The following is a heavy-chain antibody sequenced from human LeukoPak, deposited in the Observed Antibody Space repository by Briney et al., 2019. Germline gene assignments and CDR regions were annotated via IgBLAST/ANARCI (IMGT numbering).Heavy chain of an antibody. CDR2: VYSSGAT. V-gene: IGHV4-4*07. J-gene: IGHJ4*01. CDR3: ARDHYGSGSYKAYFDY. D-gene: IGHD3-10*01. CDR1: DASVTTYS. Sequence: MASETLSPTCTVSDASVTTYSWSWLRQPAGKGLEWIGRVYSSGATKYNPSLKSRVTISADTSKNQFSLKLPSVTAADTAVYYCARDHYGSGSYKAYFDYWGHGIQVTVSS.